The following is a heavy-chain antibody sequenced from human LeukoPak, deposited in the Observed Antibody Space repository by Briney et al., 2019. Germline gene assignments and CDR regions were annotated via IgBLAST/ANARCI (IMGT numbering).Heavy chain of an antibody. CDR1: GFTFSSYW. D-gene: IGHD3-22*01. Sequence: GGSLRLSCAASGFTFSSYWMSWVRQAPGKGLEWVANIKQDGSEKYYVDSVKGRFTISRDNAKNSLYLQMNSLRAEDTAVYYCARKVKVFYTYYYDSSGRAPFDIWGQGTMVTVSS. CDR2: IKQDGSEK. V-gene: IGHV3-7*01. CDR3: ARKVKVFYTYYYDSSGRAPFDI. J-gene: IGHJ3*02.